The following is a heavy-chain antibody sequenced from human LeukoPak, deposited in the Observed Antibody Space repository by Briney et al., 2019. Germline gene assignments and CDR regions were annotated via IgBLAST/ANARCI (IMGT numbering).Heavy chain of an antibody. CDR3: ARRNPSDYGGNSFDY. V-gene: IGHV1-46*01. J-gene: IGHJ4*02. CDR1: GYTFTSYY. Sequence: ASVKVSCKASGYTFTSYYMHWVRQAPGQELEWMGIINPSGGSTSYAQKFQGRVTMTRDTSTSTVYMELSSLRSEDTAVYYCARRNPSDYGGNSFDYWGQGTLVTVSS. D-gene: IGHD4-17*01. CDR2: INPSGGST.